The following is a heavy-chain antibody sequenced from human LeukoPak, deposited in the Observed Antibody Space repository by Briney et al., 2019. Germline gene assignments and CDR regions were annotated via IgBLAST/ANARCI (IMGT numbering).Heavy chain of an antibody. V-gene: IGHV3-74*01. Sequence: GGSLRLTCAASGSTFSSYWMHWVRQVPGRGLVWVARINPGGSSITYADSVKGRFTISRDNAKNTLYLQMDSLRAEDTGVYYCARSNQADDYWGQGTLVTVSS. D-gene: IGHD1-14*01. CDR2: INPGGSSI. J-gene: IGHJ4*02. CDR1: GSTFSSYW. CDR3: ARSNQADDY.